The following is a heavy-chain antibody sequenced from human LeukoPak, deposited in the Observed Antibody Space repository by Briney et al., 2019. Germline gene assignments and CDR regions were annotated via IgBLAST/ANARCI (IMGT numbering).Heavy chain of an antibody. CDR3: ARGVTTVTTVFDY. Sequence: PSQTLSLTCTVFGDSISSGGHYWTWIRQPAGKGLDWIGRIHTAGGTNYNPSLKSRVTISVDTSKNQFSLKLSSVTAADTAVYYCARGVTTVTTVFDYWGQGTLVTVSS. V-gene: IGHV4-61*02. CDR1: GDSISSGGHY. CDR2: IHTAGGT. D-gene: IGHD4-17*01. J-gene: IGHJ4*02.